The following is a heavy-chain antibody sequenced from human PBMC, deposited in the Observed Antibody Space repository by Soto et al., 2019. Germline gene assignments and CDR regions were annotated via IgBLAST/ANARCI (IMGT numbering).Heavy chain of an antibody. V-gene: IGHV4-39*01. D-gene: IGHD3-9*01. CDR1: GGSISSRSFY. CDR3: ARLEGLATISYYFDF. J-gene: IGHJ4*02. CDR2: IYYSGST. Sequence: SETLSLTCTVSGGSISSRSFYWGWIRQPPGMGLEWIGSIYYSGSTDYNPSLKTRLSISVDTSKNQFSLRLNSVTAADSAVYFCARLEGLATISYYFDFWGPGALVTVSS.